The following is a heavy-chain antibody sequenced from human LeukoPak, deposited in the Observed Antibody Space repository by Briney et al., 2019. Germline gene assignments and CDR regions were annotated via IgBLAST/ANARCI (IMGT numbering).Heavy chain of an antibody. V-gene: IGHV1-18*01. CDR1: GYTFTNYV. CDR2: VSTCSGNT. J-gene: IGHJ4*02. Sequence: ASVKVSCKASGYTFTNYVISWVRQAPGQGLEWMGWVSTCSGNTNYAQKFQGRITMTTDTSTSTAYMDLRNLRYDDTAVYYCARFTGLDYWGQGTPITVSS. CDR3: ARFTGLDY.